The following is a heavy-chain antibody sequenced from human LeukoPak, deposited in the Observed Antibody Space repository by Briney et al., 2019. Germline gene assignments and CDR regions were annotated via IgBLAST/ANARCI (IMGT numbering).Heavy chain of an antibody. V-gene: IGHV3-21*01. CDR3: ARDLSDDYSLDY. CDR1: GFSFSDYS. CDR2: ITISSSII. Sequence: GGSLRLSCAASGFSFSDYSMNWVRQPPGKGLEWVSSITISSSIIYYADSVKGRFTISRDNAKNSLFLQMNRLRAEDTAVYYCARDLSDDYSLDYWGQGTLVSVSS. J-gene: IGHJ4*02. D-gene: IGHD3-16*01.